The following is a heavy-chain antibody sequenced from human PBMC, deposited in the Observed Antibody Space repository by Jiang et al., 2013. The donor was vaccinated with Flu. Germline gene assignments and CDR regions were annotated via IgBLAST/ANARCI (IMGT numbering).Heavy chain of an antibody. CDR1: GFTFSSYG. V-gene: IGHV3-33*01. D-gene: IGHD5-18*01. Sequence: VQLVESGGGVVQPGRSLRLSCAASGFTFSSYGMHWVRQAPGKGLEWVAVIWYDGSNKYYADSVKGRFTISRDNSKNTLCLQMNSLRAEDTAVYYCARDRIQLDAFDIWGQGTMVTVSS. J-gene: IGHJ3*02. CDR3: ARDRIQLDAFDI. CDR2: IWYDGSNK.